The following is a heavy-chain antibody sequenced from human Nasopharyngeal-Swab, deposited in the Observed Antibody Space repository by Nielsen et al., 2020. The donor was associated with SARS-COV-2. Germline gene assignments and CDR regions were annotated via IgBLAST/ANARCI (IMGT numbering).Heavy chain of an antibody. Sequence: GGSLRLSCAASGFTFSSYGMHWVRQAPGKGLEWVSAISGSGGSTYYADSVKGRFTISRDNSKNTLYLQMNSLRAEDTAVYYCAKVAGYSYGYPPDYWGQGTLVTVSS. D-gene: IGHD5-18*01. CDR3: AKVAGYSYGYPPDY. J-gene: IGHJ4*02. CDR1: GFTFSSYG. V-gene: IGHV3-23*01. CDR2: ISGSGGST.